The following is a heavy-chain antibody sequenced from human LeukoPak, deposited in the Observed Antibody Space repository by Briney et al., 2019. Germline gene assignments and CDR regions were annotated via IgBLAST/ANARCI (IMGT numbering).Heavy chain of an antibody. D-gene: IGHD2-2*01. CDR1: GFTFSNYA. CDR3: AKRFCGSSTTCYHAFEI. CDR2: ISGSGANT. J-gene: IGHJ3*02. V-gene: IGHV3-23*01. Sequence: GGSLRLSCAASGFTFSNYAMSWVRQAPGKGLEWVSAISGSGANTYYADSVKGRFTISRDNSKNTLYLQMNSLRAEDTAVYYCAKRFCGSSTTCYHAFEIWGQGTMVIVSS.